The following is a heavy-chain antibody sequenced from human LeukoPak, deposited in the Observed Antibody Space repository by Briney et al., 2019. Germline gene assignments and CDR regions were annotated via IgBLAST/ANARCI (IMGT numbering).Heavy chain of an antibody. J-gene: IGHJ5*02. Sequence: PGGSLRLSCAASGFTFSSYAMSWVRQAPGKGLEWVSAISGSGGSTYYADSVKGRFTISRDNSKNTLYLQMNSLRAEDTAVYYCAKAKSRVTMVRGKREYNWFDPWGQGTLVTVSS. V-gene: IGHV3-23*01. CDR3: AKAKSRVTMVRGKREYNWFDP. CDR1: GFTFSSYA. CDR2: ISGSGGST. D-gene: IGHD3-10*01.